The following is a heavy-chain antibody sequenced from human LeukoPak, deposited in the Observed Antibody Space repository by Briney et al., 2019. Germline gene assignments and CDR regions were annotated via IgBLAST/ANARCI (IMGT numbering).Heavy chain of an antibody. J-gene: IGHJ4*02. CDR1: GFIVSSNY. CDR2: ISGSGGST. V-gene: IGHV3-23*01. Sequence: GGSLRLSCAASGFIVSSNYMSWVRQAPGKGLEWVSAISGSGGSTYYADSVKGRFTISRDNSKNTLYLQMNSLRAEDTAVYYCAKFAYYYDSSGYYFLYYFDYWGQGTLVTVSS. CDR3: AKFAYYYDSSGYYFLYYFDY. D-gene: IGHD3-22*01.